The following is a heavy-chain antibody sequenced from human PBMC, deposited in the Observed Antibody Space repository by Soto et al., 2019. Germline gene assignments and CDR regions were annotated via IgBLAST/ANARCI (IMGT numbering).Heavy chain of an antibody. CDR2: IYYSGST. CDR3: ASNRLLDYYYYGMDV. CDR1: GGSISSGGYY. J-gene: IGHJ6*02. D-gene: IGHD4-17*01. Sequence: QVQLQESGPGLVKPSQTLSLTCTVSGGSISSGGYYWSWIRQHPGKGLEWIGYIYYSGSTYYNPSLKTRVTTSEDTSKNQFSLKLSSVTAADTAVYYCASNRLLDYYYYGMDVWGQGTTVTVSS. V-gene: IGHV4-31*03.